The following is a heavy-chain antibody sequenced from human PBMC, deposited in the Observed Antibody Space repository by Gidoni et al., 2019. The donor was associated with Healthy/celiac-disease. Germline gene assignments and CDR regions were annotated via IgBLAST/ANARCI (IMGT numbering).Heavy chain of an antibody. D-gene: IGHD2-15*01. CDR2: IKQEGREK. J-gene: IGHJ3*02. Sequence: AASGFTFSSYWMSWVRQDPGKGLEWVAKIKQEGREKYYVDSGKGRFTISRDNAKNSLYLQMNSLRAEDTAVYYCARDSQVVVVLAAPVRFAFDIWGQGTLVTVSS. CDR3: ARDSQVVVVLAAPVRFAFDI. CDR1: GFTFSSYW. V-gene: IGHV3-7*03.